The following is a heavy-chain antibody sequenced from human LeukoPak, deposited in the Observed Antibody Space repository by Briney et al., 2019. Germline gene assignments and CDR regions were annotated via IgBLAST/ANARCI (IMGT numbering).Heavy chain of an antibody. V-gene: IGHV3-23*01. D-gene: IGHD3-22*01. CDR2: ISGSGGST. J-gene: IGHJ4*02. Sequence: AGGSLRLSCAASGFTFSSYAMSWVRQAPGKRLEWVSAISGSGGSTYYADSVKGRFTISRDNSKNTLYLQMNSLRAEDTAVYYCAKYITMVVVVITGAFDNWGQGTLVTVSS. CDR3: AKYITMVVVVITGAFDN. CDR1: GFTFSSYA.